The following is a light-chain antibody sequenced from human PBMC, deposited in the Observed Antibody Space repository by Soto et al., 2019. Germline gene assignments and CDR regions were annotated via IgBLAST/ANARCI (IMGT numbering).Light chain of an antibody. V-gene: IGKV3-11*01. CDR1: QSVTSA. J-gene: IGKJ5*01. CDR3: QERADWPIT. CDR2: DAP. Sequence: VMTQSLVTLSVSPGERATLSVMASQSVTSALAWYQQKSGQPPRLLIFDAPTRATGVPARFSGSGSGTAFTLTISRLEPDDFAVYYCQERADWPITFGQGTRLEI.